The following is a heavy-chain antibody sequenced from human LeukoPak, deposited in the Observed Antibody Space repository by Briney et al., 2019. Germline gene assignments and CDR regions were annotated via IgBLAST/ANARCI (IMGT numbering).Heavy chain of an antibody. D-gene: IGHD3-22*01. CDR3: AKDRYYDSSGYPSNYYYYYMDV. J-gene: IGHJ6*03. Sequence: RGSLRLSCAASGFTFSSYGMHWVRQAPGKGLEWVAFIRYDGSNKYYADSVKGRFTIYRDNYKNTLYLQMNSLRAEDTAVYYCAKDRYYDSSGYPSNYYYYYMDVWGKGTTVTVSS. CDR1: GFTFSSYG. CDR2: IRYDGSNK. V-gene: IGHV3-30*02.